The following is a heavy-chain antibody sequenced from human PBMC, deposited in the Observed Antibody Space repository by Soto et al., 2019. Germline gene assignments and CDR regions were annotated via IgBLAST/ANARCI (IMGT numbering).Heavy chain of an antibody. CDR1: GYTFTSYY. J-gene: IGHJ4*02. CDR2: INPSGGST. D-gene: IGHD3-9*01. CDR3: ARDAVYDILPGVFAY. V-gene: IGHV1-46*01. Sequence: ASVKVSCKASGYTFTSYYMHWVRQAPGQGLEWMGIINPSGGSTSYAQKFQGRVTMTRDTSTSTVYMELSSLRSEDTAVYYCARDAVYDILPGVFAYWGQGTLVTVSS.